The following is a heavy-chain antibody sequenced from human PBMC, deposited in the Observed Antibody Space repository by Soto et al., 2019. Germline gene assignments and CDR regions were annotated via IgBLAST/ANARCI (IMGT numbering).Heavy chain of an antibody. V-gene: IGHV4-59*01. CDR2: IYYSGST. CDR3: ARDLRGTSCYDY. D-gene: IGHD2-2*01. Sequence: PSETLSLTCTVCGGSISNYYWSWIRQPPGKGLEWVGYIYYSGSTNYNPSLESRVTISVDTSKNQFSLKLTSVTAADTAVYYCARDLRGTSCYDYWGQGTLVTVSS. CDR1: GGSISNYY. J-gene: IGHJ4*02.